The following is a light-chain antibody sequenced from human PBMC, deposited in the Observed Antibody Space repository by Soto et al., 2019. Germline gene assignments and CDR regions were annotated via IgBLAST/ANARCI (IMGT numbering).Light chain of an antibody. V-gene: IGLV2-8*01. CDR3: GSYAGSTKLL. J-gene: IGLJ2*01. Sequence: QSVLTQPPSASGSPGQSVTISCTGTSSDVGGYNYVSWYQQHPGKAPKLLIYEVSKRPSGVPDRFSGSKSGNTASLTVSGLQADDEADYYCGSYAGSTKLLFGGGTKVTVL. CDR2: EVS. CDR1: SSDVGGYNY.